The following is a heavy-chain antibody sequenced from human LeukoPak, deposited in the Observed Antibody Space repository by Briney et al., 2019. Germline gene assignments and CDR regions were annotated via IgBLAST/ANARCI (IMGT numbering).Heavy chain of an antibody. V-gene: IGHV1-2*02. CDR1: GYTFTSYD. D-gene: IGHD2-2*01. CDR2: INPNSGGT. Sequence: GASVKVSCKASGYTFTSYDINWVRQAPGQGLGWMGWINPNSGGTNYAQKFQGRVTMTRDTSISTAYMELSRLRSDDTAVYYCAREVVPAAMIDYWGQGTLVTVSS. CDR3: AREVVPAAMIDY. J-gene: IGHJ4*02.